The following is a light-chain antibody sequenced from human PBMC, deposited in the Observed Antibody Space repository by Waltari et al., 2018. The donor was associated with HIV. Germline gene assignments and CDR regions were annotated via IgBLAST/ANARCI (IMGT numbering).Light chain of an antibody. V-gene: IGLV1-40*01. CDR2: SNN. CDR1: RAGCD. Sequence: QSVLTQPPSVSGAPGPGVPISRTGSRAGCDVPWYPQLPGTAPKLLIYSNNNRPSGVPDRFSASKSGTSASLAITGLQAEDEADYYCQSYDSRLSGWVFGGGTKLTVL. J-gene: IGLJ3*02. CDR3: QSYDSRLSGWV.